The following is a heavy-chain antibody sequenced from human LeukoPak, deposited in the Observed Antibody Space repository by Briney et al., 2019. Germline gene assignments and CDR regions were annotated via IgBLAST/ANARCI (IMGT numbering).Heavy chain of an antibody. CDR2: ISYDGTNK. V-gene: IGHV3-30*04. Sequence: GGSLRLSCAASGFTFSNYPMHRVRQAPGKGLEWLTVISYDGTNKYYADSVKGRFSISRDNSKNTLYLQMNSLRTEDTAIYYCARDVSRGLTASDYWGQGTLVTVSS. D-gene: IGHD2-2*01. CDR3: ARDVSRGLTASDY. CDR1: GFTFSNYP. J-gene: IGHJ4*02.